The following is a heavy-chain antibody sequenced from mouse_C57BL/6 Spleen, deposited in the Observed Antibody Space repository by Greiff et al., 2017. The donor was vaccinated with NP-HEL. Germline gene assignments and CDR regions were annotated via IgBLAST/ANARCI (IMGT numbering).Heavy chain of an antibody. CDR2: IDPNGGGT. CDR3: ARHNWDSLDY. D-gene: IGHD4-1*01. Sequence: QVQLQQPGAELVKPGASVKLSCKASGYTFTSYWMHWVKQRPGRGLEWIGRIDPNGGGTKYNEKFKSKATRTVDKTSSTAYMQLISLASADSAVYYCARHNWDSLDYWGQGTTLTVSS. CDR1: GYTFTSYW. V-gene: IGHV1-72*01. J-gene: IGHJ2*01.